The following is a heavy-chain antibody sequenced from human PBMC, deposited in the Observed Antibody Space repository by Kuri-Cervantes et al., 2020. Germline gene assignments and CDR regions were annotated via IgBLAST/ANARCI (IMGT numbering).Heavy chain of an antibody. Sequence: SVKVSCKASGGTFSSYAISWVRQAPGQGLEWMEGIIPIFGTANYAQKFQGRVTITTDESTSTAYMELSSLRSEDTAVYYCAIRGAKDAFDIWGQGTMVTVSS. J-gene: IGHJ3*02. D-gene: IGHD3-10*01. V-gene: IGHV1-69*05. CDR1: GGTFSSYA. CDR2: IIPIFGTA. CDR3: AIRGAKDAFDI.